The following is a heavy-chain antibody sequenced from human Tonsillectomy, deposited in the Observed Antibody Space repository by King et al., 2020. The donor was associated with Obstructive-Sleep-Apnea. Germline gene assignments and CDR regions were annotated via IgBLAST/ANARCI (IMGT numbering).Heavy chain of an antibody. Sequence: VQLVESGGGLVQPGGSLRLSCGVSGFTFSSYGMSWVRQAPGKGLEWVSAISDSGGSTYYADSVRGRFIISRDNSENTLYMQMDSLRVEDTAVYYCAKDVDRRFGDPTGQGTLVTVSP. D-gene: IGHD3-10*01. CDR3: AKDVDRRFGDP. CDR1: GFTFSSYG. CDR2: ISDSGGST. V-gene: IGHV3-23*04. J-gene: IGHJ5*02.